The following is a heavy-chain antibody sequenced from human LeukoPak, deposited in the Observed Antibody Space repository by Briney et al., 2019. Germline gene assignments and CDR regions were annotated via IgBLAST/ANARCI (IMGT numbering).Heavy chain of an antibody. V-gene: IGHV3-48*01. J-gene: IGHJ4*02. CDR3: ARGAYYYED. CDR2: ISSSSSTI. D-gene: IGHD3-22*01. CDR1: GFTFSSHS. Sequence: GVSLRLSCAASGFTFSSHSMNWVRQAPGKGLEWVSYISSSSSTIYYADTVKGRFTISRDNAKNSLYLQMNSLRAEDTAVYYCARGAYYYEDWGQGTLVTVSS.